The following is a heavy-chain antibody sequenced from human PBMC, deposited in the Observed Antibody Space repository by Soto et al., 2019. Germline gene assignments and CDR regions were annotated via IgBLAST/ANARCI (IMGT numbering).Heavy chain of an antibody. J-gene: IGHJ6*04. CDR3: AKGSGLRYFDWLSMDV. D-gene: IGHD3-9*01. CDR2: ISYDGSNK. Sequence: GVPMRLSCTASGLNFSSYGMRRVSKNQSKGLEWVAVISYDGSNKYYADSVKGRFTISRDNSKNTLYLQMNSLRAEDTAVYYCAKGSGLRYFDWLSMDVWGKGTTVTVSS. V-gene: IGHV3-30*18. CDR1: GLNFSSYG.